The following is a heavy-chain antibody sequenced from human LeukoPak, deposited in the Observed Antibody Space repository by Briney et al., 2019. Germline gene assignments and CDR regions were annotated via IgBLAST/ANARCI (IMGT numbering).Heavy chain of an antibody. CDR2: INQGGSVK. J-gene: IGHJ4*02. Sequence: GGSLRLSCAASGFTFRSYWMSWVRQAPGKGLEWVANINQGGSVKYYVDSAKGRFTISRDDAKNSLYVQMNSLRDEDTAVYYCARDGYSGWNPEYSGQGTLVTVSS. D-gene: IGHD5-12*01. V-gene: IGHV3-7*01. CDR3: ARDGYSGWNPEY. CDR1: GFTFRSYW.